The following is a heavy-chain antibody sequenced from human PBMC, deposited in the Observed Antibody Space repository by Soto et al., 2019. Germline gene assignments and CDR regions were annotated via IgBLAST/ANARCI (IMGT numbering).Heavy chain of an antibody. J-gene: IGHJ5*02. V-gene: IGHV3-33*01. CDR2: IWYDGSNK. CDR1: GFTFSSYG. Sequence: PGGSLRLSCAASGFTFSSYGMHWVRQAPGKGLEWVAVIWYDGSNKYYADSVKGRFTISRDNSKSTLYLQMNSLRAEDTAVYYCARDPESSSSPWFDRWGQGTLVTVSS. D-gene: IGHD6-13*01. CDR3: ARDPESSSSPWFDR.